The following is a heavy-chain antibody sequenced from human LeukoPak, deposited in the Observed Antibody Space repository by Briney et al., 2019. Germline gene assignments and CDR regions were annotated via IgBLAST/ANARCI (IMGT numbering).Heavy chain of an antibody. CDR2: ISGSGGST. D-gene: IGHD3-22*01. V-gene: IGHV3-23*01. J-gene: IGHJ4*02. Sequence: PGGSLRLSCAASGFTFSNAWMSWVRQAPGKGLEWVSAISGSGGSTYYADSVKGRFTISRDNSKNTLYLQMNSLRAEDTAVYYCARDIDSSGYYAWGQGTLVTVSS. CDR1: GFTFSNAW. CDR3: ARDIDSSGYYA.